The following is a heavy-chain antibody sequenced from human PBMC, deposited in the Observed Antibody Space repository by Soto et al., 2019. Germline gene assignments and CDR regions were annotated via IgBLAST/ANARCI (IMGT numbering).Heavy chain of an antibody. V-gene: IGHV1-69*11. J-gene: IGHJ6*02. Sequence: QVHLVQSGTEVKKPGSSVKVSCKASGGTFSSSGFSWVRQAPGQGLEWMGMIVPSLDTTNYAQKFRARVTITADEVTSTGYMELRRLRSEDTAVYYCARWPQPRYTADPYAVDVWGQGTRVIVSS. D-gene: IGHD1-20*01. CDR2: IVPSLDTT. CDR3: ARWPQPRYTADPYAVDV. CDR1: GGTFSSSG.